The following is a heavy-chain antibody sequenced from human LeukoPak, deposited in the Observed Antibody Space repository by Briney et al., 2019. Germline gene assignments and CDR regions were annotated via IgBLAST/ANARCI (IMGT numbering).Heavy chain of an antibody. CDR3: ASQNYYDSPVDY. CDR2: INHSGST. Sequence: PSETLSLTCAVYGGSFSGYYWSWIRQPPGKGLEWIGEINHSGSTNYNPSLKSRVTISVDTSKNQSSLKLSSVTAADTAVYYCASQNYYDSPVDYWGQGTLVTVSS. CDR1: GGSFSGYY. V-gene: IGHV4-34*01. D-gene: IGHD3-22*01. J-gene: IGHJ4*02.